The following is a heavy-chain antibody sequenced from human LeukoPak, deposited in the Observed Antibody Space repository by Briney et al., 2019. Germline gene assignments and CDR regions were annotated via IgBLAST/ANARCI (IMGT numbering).Heavy chain of an antibody. J-gene: IGHJ4*02. CDR1: GGSISSTYYY. CDR3: ARQNQY. CDR2: INHSGST. Sequence: SETLSLTCTVSGGSISSTYYYWSWIRQPPGKGLEWIGEINHSGSTNYNPSLKSRVTISVDTSKNQFSLKLSSVTAADTAVYYCARQNQYWGQGTLVTVSS. V-gene: IGHV4-39*01.